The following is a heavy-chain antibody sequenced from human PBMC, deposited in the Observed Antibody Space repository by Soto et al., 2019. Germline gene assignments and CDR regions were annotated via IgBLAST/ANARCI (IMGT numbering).Heavy chain of an antibody. Sequence: QVQLQQWGAGLLKPSETLSLTCAVYGGSFSGYYWSWIRQPPGKGLEWIGEINHSGSTNYNPSLTRRGTSSVDTSNIQFALKLSSVTAADTAVYYRAREYGDYGVIDYWGQGTLVTVSS. CDR3: AREYGDYGVIDY. J-gene: IGHJ4*02. V-gene: IGHV4-34*01. CDR1: GGSFSGYY. CDR2: INHSGST. D-gene: IGHD4-17*01.